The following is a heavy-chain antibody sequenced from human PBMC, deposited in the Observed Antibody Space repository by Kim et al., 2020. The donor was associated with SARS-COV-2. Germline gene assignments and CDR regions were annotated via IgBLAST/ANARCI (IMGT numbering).Heavy chain of an antibody. V-gene: IGHV1-69*13. CDR3: ARAHYYYDSSGYSPLDY. J-gene: IGHJ4*02. CDR2: IIPIFGTA. D-gene: IGHD3-22*01. Sequence: SVKVSCKASGGTFSSYAISWVRQAPGQGLEWMGGIIPIFGTANYAQKFQGRVTITADESTSTAYMELSSLRSEDTAVYYCARAHYYYDSSGYSPLDYWGQGTLVTVSS. CDR1: GGTFSSYA.